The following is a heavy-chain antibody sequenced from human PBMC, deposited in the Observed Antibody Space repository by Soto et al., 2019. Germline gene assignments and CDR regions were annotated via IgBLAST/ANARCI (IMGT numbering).Heavy chain of an antibody. V-gene: IGHV1-69*13. CDR3: ARDVVGIVGAIGLFDY. D-gene: IGHD1-26*01. CDR2: IIPIFGTA. J-gene: IGHJ4*02. CDR1: GGTFSSYA. Sequence: GASVKVSCKASGGTFSSYAISWVRQAPGQGLEWMGGIIPIFGTANYAQKFQGRVTITADESTSTAHMELSSLRSEDTAVYYCARDVVGIVGAIGLFDYWGQGTLVTVSS.